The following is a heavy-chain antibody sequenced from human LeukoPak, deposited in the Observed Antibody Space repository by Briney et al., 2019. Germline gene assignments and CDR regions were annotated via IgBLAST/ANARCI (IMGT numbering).Heavy chain of an antibody. Sequence: SETLSLTCTVSGASINPYYWSWIRQPPGKGLEWIGYIYYSGTTSYNPSLKTRVAISIDTSKNQFSLKLSSVTAADTAVYYCARVLRPMASQYYFDYWGQGTLVTVSS. CDR1: GASINPYY. D-gene: IGHD3-10*01. V-gene: IGHV4-59*01. CDR3: ARVLRPMASQYYFDY. J-gene: IGHJ4*02. CDR2: IYYSGTT.